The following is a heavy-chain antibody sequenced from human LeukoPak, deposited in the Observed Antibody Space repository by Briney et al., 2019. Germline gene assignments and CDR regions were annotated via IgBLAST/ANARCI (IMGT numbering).Heavy chain of an antibody. CDR1: GFTFSDHY. Sequence: NAGGSLRLSCAASGFTFSDHYMSWIRQAPGKGLEWFSYISSSATTKYYADSVKGRFSISRDNAKNSPYLQMNSLRAEDTAVYYCARGNNFDYWGQGTLVTVSS. V-gene: IGHV3-11*01. CDR2: ISSSATTK. J-gene: IGHJ4*02. CDR3: ARGNNFDY.